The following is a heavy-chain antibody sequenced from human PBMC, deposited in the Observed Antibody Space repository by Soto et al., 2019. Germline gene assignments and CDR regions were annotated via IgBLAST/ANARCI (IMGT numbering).Heavy chain of an antibody. CDR3: TTGLTYYSVSSCYYFDA. V-gene: IGHV3-15*07. CDR2: IKSKNDGGTT. D-gene: IGHD3-22*01. Sequence: EVHLVESGGDLVKPGGSLRLSCAVSGFTFTNAWMNWVRQAPGKGLEWVGRIKSKNDGGTTEYAAPVKGRLIITRDDSKNTVYLQMNSLQTEDTGVYYCTTGLTYYSVSSCYYFDAWGQGTLVTVSS. J-gene: IGHJ4*02. CDR1: GFTFTNAW.